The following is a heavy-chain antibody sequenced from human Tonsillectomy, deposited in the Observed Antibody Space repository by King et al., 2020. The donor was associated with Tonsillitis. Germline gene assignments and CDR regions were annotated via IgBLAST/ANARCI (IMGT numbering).Heavy chain of an antibody. V-gene: IGHV4-34*01. Sequence: VQLQQWGAGLLKPSETLSLTCAVYGGSFTGYYWSWIRQPPGKGLEWIGEINHSGITNYIPSLKSRVTISVDTSKNQFSLDLSSVTAADTAVYYCARATGFDYWGQGTLVTVSS. J-gene: IGHJ4*02. CDR1: GGSFTGYY. CDR2: INHSGIT. D-gene: IGHD4-17*01. CDR3: ARATGFDY.